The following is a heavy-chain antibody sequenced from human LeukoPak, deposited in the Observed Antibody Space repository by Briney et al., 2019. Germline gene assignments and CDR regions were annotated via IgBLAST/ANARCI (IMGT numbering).Heavy chain of an antibody. D-gene: IGHD3-3*01. CDR2: INPNSGGT. CDR3: ARDRSGYVVY. J-gene: IGHJ4*02. V-gene: IGHV1-2*06. Sequence: ASVKLSCTASGYTFTVYYLHWVRQGHGQGLEWVGRINPNSGGTNYSHKFQGRVTMTRDTSISTAYMELSRLRPDDTAVYYCARDRSGYVVYWGQGTLVTVSS. CDR1: GYTFTVYY.